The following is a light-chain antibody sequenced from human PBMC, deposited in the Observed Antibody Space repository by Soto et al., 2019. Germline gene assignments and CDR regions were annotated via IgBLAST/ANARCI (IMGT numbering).Light chain of an antibody. CDR1: QSVSGSH. CDR2: DAS. CDR3: QQYASAPDT. Sequence: EIVLTQSPGTLSLSPGERATLSCRASQSVSGSHLAWYQQKPGQAPRLLIYDASSRATGIPDRFSGSGSGTDFTLTISRLEPEDFAVYYCQQYASAPDTFGQGTNLEIK. V-gene: IGKV3-20*01. J-gene: IGKJ2*01.